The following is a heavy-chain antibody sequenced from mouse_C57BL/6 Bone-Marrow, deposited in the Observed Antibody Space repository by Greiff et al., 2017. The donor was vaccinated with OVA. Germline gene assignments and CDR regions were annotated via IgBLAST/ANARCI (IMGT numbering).Heavy chain of an antibody. V-gene: IGHV14-2*01. Sequence: VQLQQSGAELVKPGASVKLSCTASGFNIKDYYMHWVKQRTEQGLEWIGRIDPEDGETKYAPKFQGKATITADTSSNTAFLPLSSLSAEDTAGYYCARRCYGSSSFDYWGQGTTLTVSA. J-gene: IGHJ2*01. CDR2: IDPEDGET. CDR3: ARRCYGSSSFDY. D-gene: IGHD1-1*01. CDR1: GFNIKDYY.